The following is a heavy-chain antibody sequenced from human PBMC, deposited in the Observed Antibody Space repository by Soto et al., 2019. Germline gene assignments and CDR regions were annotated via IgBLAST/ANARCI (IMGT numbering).Heavy chain of an antibody. J-gene: IGHJ4*02. CDR2: ISSSSSYI. V-gene: IGHV3-21*01. CDR3: ARDVYSGSPYFDS. D-gene: IGHD6-6*01. Sequence: EVQLVESGGGLVKPGGSLRLSCAASGFTFSSYSMNWVRQAPGKGLEWVSSISSSSSYIYYADSVKGRFTISRDNAKSSRYLQMKGRSAEDTAVYYCARDVYSGSPYFDSWGQETLVTV. CDR1: GFTFSSYS.